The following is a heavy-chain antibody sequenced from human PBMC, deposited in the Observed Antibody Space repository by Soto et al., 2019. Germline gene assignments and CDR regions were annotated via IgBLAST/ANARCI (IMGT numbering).Heavy chain of an antibody. D-gene: IGHD2-21*02. CDR2: IYYSGIT. V-gene: IGHV4-59*01. CDR3: ARGLTDSSS. CDR1: GGSISSYY. Sequence: QVQLQESGPGLVKPSETLSLTCTVSGGSISSYYLSWIRQPPGKGLERLGYIYYSGITNYNPSLKSRVTISVDTSKNQFSLKLSSVTAADTAVYYCARGLTDSSSWGQGTLVTVSS. J-gene: IGHJ5*02.